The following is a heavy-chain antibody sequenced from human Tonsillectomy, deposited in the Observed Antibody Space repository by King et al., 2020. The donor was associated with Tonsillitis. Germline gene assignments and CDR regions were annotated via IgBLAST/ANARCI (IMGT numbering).Heavy chain of an antibody. CDR2: INPLSGGT. CDR3: ARGDFSYSTSSLDN. CDR1: GYTFTDYY. Sequence: QLVQSGAEVKKPGASVKVSCKASGYTFTDYYIQWVRQAPGQGLEWMGWINPLSGGTNSAQKFQGRVTMTSDMSLRTAYMEVSSLRSDDTAVYYCARGDFSYSTSSLDNWGQGTLVTVSS. V-gene: IGHV1-2*02. J-gene: IGHJ4*02. D-gene: IGHD6-6*01.